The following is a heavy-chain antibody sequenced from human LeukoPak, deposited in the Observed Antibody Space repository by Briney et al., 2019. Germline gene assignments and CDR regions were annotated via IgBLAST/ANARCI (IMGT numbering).Heavy chain of an antibody. Sequence: GGSLRLSCAASGFTFSSYSMNWVRQAPGKGLEWVSYISSSSSTIYYADSVKGRFTISRDNAKNSLYLQMNSLRAEDTAVYYCARDLDGYYYYYMDVWGKGTTVTVSS. V-gene: IGHV3-48*01. CDR1: GFTFSSYS. CDR3: ARDLDGYYYYYMDV. D-gene: IGHD2-2*03. J-gene: IGHJ6*03. CDR2: ISSSSSTI.